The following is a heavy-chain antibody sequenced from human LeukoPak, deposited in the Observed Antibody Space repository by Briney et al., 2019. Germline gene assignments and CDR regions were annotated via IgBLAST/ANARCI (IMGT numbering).Heavy chain of an antibody. Sequence: GGSLRLSCAASGFTFSSYWMSWVRQAPGKGLEWVANIKQDGSEKYYVDSVKGQFTISRDNAKNSLYLQMNSLRAEDTAVYYCASGYSYGADYFDYWGQGTLVTVSS. CDR3: ASGYSYGADYFDY. J-gene: IGHJ4*02. CDR1: GFTFSSYW. D-gene: IGHD5-18*01. CDR2: IKQDGSEK. V-gene: IGHV3-7*01.